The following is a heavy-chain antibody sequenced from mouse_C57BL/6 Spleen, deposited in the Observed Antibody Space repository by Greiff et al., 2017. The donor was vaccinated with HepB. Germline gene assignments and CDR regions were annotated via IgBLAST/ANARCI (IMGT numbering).Heavy chain of an antibody. CDR3: ARGGAASY. J-gene: IGHJ3*01. V-gene: IGHV1-81*01. CDR1: GYTFTSYG. Sequence: QVQLQQSGAELARPGASVKLSCKASGYTFTSYGISWVKQRTGQGLEWIGEIYPRGGNTYYNEKFKGKATLTADKSSSTAYMELRSLKSEDSAVYFCARGGAASYWGQGTLVTVSA. CDR2: IYPRGGNT. D-gene: IGHD6-1*01.